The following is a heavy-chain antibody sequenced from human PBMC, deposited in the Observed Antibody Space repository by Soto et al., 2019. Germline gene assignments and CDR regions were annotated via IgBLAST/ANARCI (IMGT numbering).Heavy chain of an antibody. J-gene: IGHJ4*02. V-gene: IGHV1-2*02. Sequence: ASVRVSCKASGYTFMDYYINWVRQAPGQGLEWMGCINPHSGDTNSPPKFQARVTMTRDTSNSTAYMELKRLYSNDTAVYHCARSGYPGSYHPPAFWGQGTLVTVSS. CDR2: INPHSGDT. CDR3: ARSGYPGSYHPPAF. CDR1: GYTFMDYY. D-gene: IGHD1-26*01.